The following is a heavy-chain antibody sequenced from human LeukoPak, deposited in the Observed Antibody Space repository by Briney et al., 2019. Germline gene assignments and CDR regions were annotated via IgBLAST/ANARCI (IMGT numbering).Heavy chain of an antibody. CDR3: ARAQCCSGGNCYSGTLGF. D-gene: IGHD2-15*01. CDR1: GFTVSGNY. Sequence: GGSLTLTCAVSGFTVSGNYWSWVRQAPGKGLEWVSVIYSGADTYYTDSVKGRFTISRHSSQNTVYLQMNSLRAEDTAVYYCARAQCCSGGNCYSGTLGFWGQGTLVTVSS. J-gene: IGHJ4*03. CDR2: IYSGADT. V-gene: IGHV3-53*04.